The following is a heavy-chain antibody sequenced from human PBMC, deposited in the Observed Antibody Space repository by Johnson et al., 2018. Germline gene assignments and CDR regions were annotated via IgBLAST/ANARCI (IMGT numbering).Heavy chain of an antibody. V-gene: IGHV5-51*03. CDR2: IHPGEFAT. D-gene: IGHD2-15*01. J-gene: IGHJ3*02. Sequence: VQLVESGAEVKKPGESLKISCKGSGYSFTTYWIGWVRQMPGKGLEWMGIIHPGEFATRYSPSFQGQVTISADKSISTAYLQWSSLKASDTAMYYCARLSYFSGGNCYHGAFDIWGQGTMVTVSS. CDR3: ARLSYFSGGNCYHGAFDI. CDR1: GYSFTTYW.